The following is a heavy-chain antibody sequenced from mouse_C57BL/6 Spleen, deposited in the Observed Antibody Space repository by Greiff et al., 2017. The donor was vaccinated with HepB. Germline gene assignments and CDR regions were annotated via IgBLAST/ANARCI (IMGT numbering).Heavy chain of an antibody. CDR1: GYTFTSYW. J-gene: IGHJ4*01. Sequence: QVQLQQPGAELVRPGTSVKLSCKASGYTFTSYWMHWVKQRPGQGLEWIGVIDPSDSYTNYNQKFKGKATLTVDTSSSTAYMQLSSLTSEDSAVYYCRGSSTYYAMDYWGQGTSVTVSS. CDR2: IDPSDSYT. V-gene: IGHV1-59*01. CDR3: RGSSTYYAMDY. D-gene: IGHD1-1*01.